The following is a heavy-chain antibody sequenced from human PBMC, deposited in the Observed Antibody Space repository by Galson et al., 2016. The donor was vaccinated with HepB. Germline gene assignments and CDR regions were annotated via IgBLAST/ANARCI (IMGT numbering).Heavy chain of an antibody. J-gene: IGHJ6*04. V-gene: IGHV3-23*01. CDR3: AKDVSYSDYGPYHYFYGLDV. CDR1: GLTFSSYA. CDR2: ISGSGGST. Sequence: SLRLSCAASGLTFSSYAMNWVRQAPGEGLEWASSISGSGGSTYYADSVKGRFTISGDNSKNRLYLQMNSLRAEDTAIYYCAKDVSYSDYGPYHYFYGLDVLGKGNPGHRLI. D-gene: IGHD4-17*01.